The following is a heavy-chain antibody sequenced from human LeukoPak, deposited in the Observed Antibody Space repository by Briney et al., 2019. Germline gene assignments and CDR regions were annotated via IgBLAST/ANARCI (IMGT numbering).Heavy chain of an antibody. V-gene: IGHV4-61*10. CDR2: ISHTAST. CDR1: AVSISSGNFY. J-gene: IGHJ3*01. D-gene: IGHD5-24*01. CDR3: AREKSPERKTWLQLGAFDV. Sequence: SETLSLTCTVSAVSISSGNFYWSWIRQSAGKGLEWIGYISHTASTNYNPSLKSRVTLSIDTSKSQLSFQLTSVTAADTAVYYCAREKSPERKTWLQLGAFDVWGQGTVVTVSS.